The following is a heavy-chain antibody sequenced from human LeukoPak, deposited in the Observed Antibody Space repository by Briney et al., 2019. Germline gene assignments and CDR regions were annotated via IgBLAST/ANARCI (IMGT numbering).Heavy chain of an antibody. CDR2: IYTSGST. CDR1: GGSISSYY. Sequence: PSETLSLTCTVSGGSISSYYWSWIRQPAGKGLEWIGRIYTSGSTNYNPSLKSRVTMSVDTSKNQFSLKLSSVTAADTAVHYCARAGKKVYYDSSGYIYWGQGTLVTVSS. V-gene: IGHV4-4*07. D-gene: IGHD3-22*01. CDR3: ARAGKKVYYDSSGYIY. J-gene: IGHJ4*02.